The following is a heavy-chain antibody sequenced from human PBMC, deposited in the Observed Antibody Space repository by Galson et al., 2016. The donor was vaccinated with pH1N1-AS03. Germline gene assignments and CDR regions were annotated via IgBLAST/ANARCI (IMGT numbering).Heavy chain of an antibody. J-gene: IGHJ4*02. Sequence: SLRLSCAASGFSFSDYAMHWVRQAPGKGLEWVAIISYDGNYKYSADSVKGRFTISKDNSKNTLYLQVNSLSAADTAVYYCARDLSYGDYYPYWGQGTLVTVSS. D-gene: IGHD4-17*01. V-gene: IGHV3-30*03. CDR3: ARDLSYGDYYPY. CDR1: GFSFSDYA. CDR2: ISYDGNYK.